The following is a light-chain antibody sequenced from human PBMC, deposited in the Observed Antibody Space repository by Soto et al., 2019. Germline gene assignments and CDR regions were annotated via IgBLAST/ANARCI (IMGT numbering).Light chain of an antibody. CDR2: ETS. J-gene: IGLJ2*01. CDR1: TSNIENSY. CDR3: GSWDALRSAVV. V-gene: IGLV1-51*02. Sequence: QSVLTQPPSVSAAPGRGVTISCSGSTSNIENSYVSWFQQFPGTAPKLLIYETSKRPAGIPDRFSASKSGTSATLGITGLQTGEEADYYCGSWDALRSAVVFGGGTKLTVL.